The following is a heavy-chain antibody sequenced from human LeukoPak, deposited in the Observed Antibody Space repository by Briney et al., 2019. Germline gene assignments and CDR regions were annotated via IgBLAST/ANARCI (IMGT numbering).Heavy chain of an antibody. Sequence: APVKVSCNASGYTFTSYGISWGRQAPGQGLEWMGWISAYNGNTNYAQKLQRRVTVTTDTSTSTPHMELRSLRSDDTAVYYWGRWRDIVGGVAATGFDFWGKGTLVTVSS. D-gene: IGHD2-15*01. CDR2: ISAYNGNT. CDR3: GRWRDIVGGVAATGFDF. CDR1: GYTFTSYG. V-gene: IGHV1-18*01. J-gene: IGHJ4*02.